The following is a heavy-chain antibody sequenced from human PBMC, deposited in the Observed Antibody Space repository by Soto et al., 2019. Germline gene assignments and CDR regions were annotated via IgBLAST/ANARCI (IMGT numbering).Heavy chain of an antibody. CDR3: ARTRGYSNYYYYGMDV. V-gene: IGHV1-2*04. Sequence: GASVKVSCKASGYTFTGYYMHWVRQAPGQGLEWMGWINPNSGGTNYAQKFQGWVTMTRDTSISTAYMELSRLRSDDTAVYYCARTRGYSNYYYYGMDVWGQGTTVTVSS. CDR2: INPNSGGT. J-gene: IGHJ6*02. CDR1: GYTFTGYY. D-gene: IGHD4-4*01.